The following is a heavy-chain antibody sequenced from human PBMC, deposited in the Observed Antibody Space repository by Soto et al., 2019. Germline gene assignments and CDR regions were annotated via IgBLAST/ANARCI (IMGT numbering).Heavy chain of an antibody. CDR1: GFTFSSYS. V-gene: IGHV3-21*01. CDR3: ARAGGNGRLQNPFDS. Sequence: GGSLRLSCAASGFTFSSYSMNWARQAPGKGLEWVSSISCTSGYRYYADSVKGRFTISRDNAKDSLFLLMNSLRVEDTAVYYCARAGGNGRLQNPFDSWGQGTLVTVSS. J-gene: IGHJ4*02. CDR2: ISCTSGYR. D-gene: IGHD3-16*01.